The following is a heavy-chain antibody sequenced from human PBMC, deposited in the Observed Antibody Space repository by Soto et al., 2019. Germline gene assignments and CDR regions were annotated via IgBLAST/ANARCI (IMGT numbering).Heavy chain of an antibody. CDR3: AREGVGATGDY. J-gene: IGHJ4*02. Sequence: QVQLVQSGAEVKKPGSSVKVSCKASGGTFSSYTISWVRQAPGQGLEWMGRIIPILGIANYAQKFQGRVTXTAXKSTSTAYMELSSLRSEDTAVYYCAREGVGATGDYWGQGTLVTVSS. CDR1: GGTFSSYT. CDR2: IIPILGIA. D-gene: IGHD1-26*01. V-gene: IGHV1-69*08.